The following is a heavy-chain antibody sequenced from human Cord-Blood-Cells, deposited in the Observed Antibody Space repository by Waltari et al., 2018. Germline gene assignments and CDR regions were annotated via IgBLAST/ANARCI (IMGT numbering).Heavy chain of an antibody. CDR1: GYTFTSYA. V-gene: IGHV1-3*01. J-gene: IGHJ6*02. CDR2: INDGNGNT. CDR3: ARDRVLRFLEWLSYYYYYGMDV. Sequence: QVQLVQSGAEVKKPGASVKASCQASGYTFTSYAMHWVRQAPAQSIQWSGWINDGNGNTKYSQKFQGRVTITRDTSASTAYMELSSLRSEDTAVYYCARDRVLRFLEWLSYYYYYGMDVWGQGTTVTVSS. D-gene: IGHD3-3*01.